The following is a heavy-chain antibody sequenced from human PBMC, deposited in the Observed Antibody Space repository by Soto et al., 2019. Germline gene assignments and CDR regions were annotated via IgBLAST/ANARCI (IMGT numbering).Heavy chain of an antibody. Sequence: GESLKISCKGSGYSFTSYWIGWVRQMPGKGLEWMGIIYPGDSDTRYSPSFQGQVTISADKSISTAYLQWSSLKASDTAVYYCARDGTPKWELPDYYYYGMDVWGQGTTVTVSS. V-gene: IGHV5-51*01. J-gene: IGHJ6*02. CDR3: ARDGTPKWELPDYYYYGMDV. CDR1: GYSFTSYW. D-gene: IGHD1-26*01. CDR2: IYPGDSDT.